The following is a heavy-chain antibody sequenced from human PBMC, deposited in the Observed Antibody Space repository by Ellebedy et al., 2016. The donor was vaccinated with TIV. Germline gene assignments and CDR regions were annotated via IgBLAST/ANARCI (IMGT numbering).Heavy chain of an antibody. J-gene: IGHJ3*02. CDR1: GFTFSDYY. Sequence: GESLKISCAASGFTFSDYYMSWIRQAPGKGLEWVSFISNSGITIYYADSVKGRFAISRDNAKNSLYLQMNSLRAEDTAVYYCAREGGLGARDAFDIWGQGTMVTASS. V-gene: IGHV3-11*01. D-gene: IGHD1-26*01. CDR2: ISNSGITI. CDR3: AREGGLGARDAFDI.